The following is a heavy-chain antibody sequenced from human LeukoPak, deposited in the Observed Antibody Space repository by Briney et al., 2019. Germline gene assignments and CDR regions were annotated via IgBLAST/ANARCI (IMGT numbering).Heavy chain of an antibody. CDR1: GGSISSYY. Sequence: SETLSLTCTVSGGSISSYYWSWIRQPAGKGLEWIGRIYTSGSTNYNPSLKSRVTMSVGTSKNQFSLKLSSVTAADTAVYYCARDCSSTSCYGSGDYWGQGTLVTVSS. CDR3: ARDCSSTSCYGSGDY. J-gene: IGHJ4*02. V-gene: IGHV4-4*07. D-gene: IGHD2-2*01. CDR2: IYTSGST.